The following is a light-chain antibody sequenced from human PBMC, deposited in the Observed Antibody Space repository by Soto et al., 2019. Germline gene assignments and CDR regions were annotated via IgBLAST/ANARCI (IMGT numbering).Light chain of an antibody. CDR1: QSIANND. V-gene: IGKV3-20*01. CDR2: GAS. CDR3: QQYNNWPPWT. Sequence: EIMLTQSPGTLSLSPGERATLSCRASQSIANNDLAWYQQKPGQTPRLLIYGASSRATGISDRFSGSGSGTDFTLTISRLEPEDFAVYYCQQYNNWPPWTFGQGTKVEIK. J-gene: IGKJ1*01.